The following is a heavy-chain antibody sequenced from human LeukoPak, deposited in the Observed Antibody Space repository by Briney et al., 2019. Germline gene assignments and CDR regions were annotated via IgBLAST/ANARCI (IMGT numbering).Heavy chain of an antibody. CDR1: GFTFSSYG. J-gene: IGHJ4*02. CDR3: AKDRLDYYGSGSYSDY. D-gene: IGHD3-10*01. V-gene: IGHV3-30*02. Sequence: GGSLRLSCAASGFTFSSYGMHWVRQAPGKGLEWVAFIRYDGSNKYYADSVKGRFTISRDNSKNTLYLQMNSLRAEDTAVYYYAKDRLDYYGSGSYSDYWGQGTLVTVSS. CDR2: IRYDGSNK.